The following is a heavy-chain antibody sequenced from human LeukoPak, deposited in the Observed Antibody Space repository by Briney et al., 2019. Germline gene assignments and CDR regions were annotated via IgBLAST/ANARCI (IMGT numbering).Heavy chain of an antibody. CDR1: GGSISSSRYY. CDR2: ISYSGST. Sequence: SETLSLTCTVSGGSISSSRYYWGWIRQPPGKGLDWIGSISYSGSTYYNPSLKSRVTISVDTSKNQFSLKLSSVTAADTAVYYCARGRLLWFGELLYFDYWGQGTLVTVSS. J-gene: IGHJ4*02. V-gene: IGHV4-39*07. D-gene: IGHD3-10*01. CDR3: ARGRLLWFGELLYFDY.